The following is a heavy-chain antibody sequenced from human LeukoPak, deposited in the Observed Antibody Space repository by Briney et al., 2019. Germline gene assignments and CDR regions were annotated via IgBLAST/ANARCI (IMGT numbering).Heavy chain of an antibody. V-gene: IGHV4-61*02. CDR3: ARAPPYYYDSSGYPYYYYYYMDV. Sequence: NPSQTLSLTCTVSGGSISSGSYYWSWIRQPAGKGLEWIGRIYTSGSTNYNRSLKSRVTISVDTSKNQFSLKLSSVTAADTAVYYCARAPPYYYDSSGYPYYYYYYMDVWGKGTTVTVSS. D-gene: IGHD3-22*01. J-gene: IGHJ6*03. CDR1: GGSISSGSYY. CDR2: IYTSGST.